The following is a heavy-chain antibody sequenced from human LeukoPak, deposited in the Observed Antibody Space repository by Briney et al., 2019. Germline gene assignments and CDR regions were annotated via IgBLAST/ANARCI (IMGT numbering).Heavy chain of an antibody. CDR1: GGSIGSSSYY. Sequence: SETLSLTCTVSGGSIGSSSYYWGWIRQPPGKGLEWIGSIYYSGSTYYNPSLKSRVTISVDTSKNQFSLKLSSVTAADTAVYYCARHRLDSSGYHDAFDIWGQGTMVTVSS. CDR2: IYYSGST. J-gene: IGHJ3*02. D-gene: IGHD3-22*01. V-gene: IGHV4-39*01. CDR3: ARHRLDSSGYHDAFDI.